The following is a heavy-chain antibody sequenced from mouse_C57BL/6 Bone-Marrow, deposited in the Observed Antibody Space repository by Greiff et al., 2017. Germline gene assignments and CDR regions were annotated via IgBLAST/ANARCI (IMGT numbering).Heavy chain of an antibody. CDR3: ARLPYEYYAMDD. CDR2: VYPSNGGT. Sequence: VQLQQPGPVLVKPGPSVKISCKASGFTFTDYYMHWVKQSPGKSLEWIGLVYPSNGGTSYNQKFKGKATLTVDTSSSTAYMELNSLTSEDSAVYYCARLPYEYYAMDDWGQGTTVTVSS. D-gene: IGHD2-3*01. CDR1: GFTFTDYY. V-gene: IGHV1-36*01. J-gene: IGHJ4*01.